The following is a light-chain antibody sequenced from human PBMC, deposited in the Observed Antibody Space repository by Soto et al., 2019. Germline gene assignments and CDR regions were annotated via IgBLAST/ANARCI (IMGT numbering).Light chain of an antibody. CDR1: QGISTY. CDR2: AAS. J-gene: IGKJ4*01. CDR3: QQVNNYPLT. V-gene: IGKV1-9*01. Sequence: DIQLTQSPSFLSASVGDRATITCRASQGISTYLAWYQQKPGKAPNLLIYAASALQSGVPSRFSGSGSGTEFTLTISSLQPEDFATYYCQQVNNYPLTFGGGTKVEIK.